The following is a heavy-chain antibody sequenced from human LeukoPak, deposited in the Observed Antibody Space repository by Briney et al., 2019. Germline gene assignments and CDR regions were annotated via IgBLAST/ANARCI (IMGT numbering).Heavy chain of an antibody. Sequence: PSETLSLTCTVSGYSISSGYYWGWIRQPPGKGLEWIGSIYHSGSTYYNPSLKSRVTISVDTSKNQFSLKLSSVTAADTAVYYCARRRITMVRGAFDYWGQGTLVTVSS. V-gene: IGHV4-38-2*02. CDR1: GYSISSGYY. CDR3: ARRRITMVRGAFDY. D-gene: IGHD3-10*01. CDR2: IYHSGST. J-gene: IGHJ4*02.